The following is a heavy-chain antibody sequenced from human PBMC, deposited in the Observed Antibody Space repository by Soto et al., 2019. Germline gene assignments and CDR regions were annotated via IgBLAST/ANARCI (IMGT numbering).Heavy chain of an antibody. D-gene: IGHD4-17*01. Sequence: SSETLSLTCTVSGGSISSSSYYWGWIRQPPGKGLEWIGSIYYSGSTYYNPSLKSRVTISVDTSKNQFTLKMSSVTAADTAVYYCARPYGDYRYAFDIWGQGTMVTVSS. V-gene: IGHV4-39*01. CDR3: ARPYGDYRYAFDI. CDR1: GGSISSSSYY. CDR2: IYYSGST. J-gene: IGHJ3*02.